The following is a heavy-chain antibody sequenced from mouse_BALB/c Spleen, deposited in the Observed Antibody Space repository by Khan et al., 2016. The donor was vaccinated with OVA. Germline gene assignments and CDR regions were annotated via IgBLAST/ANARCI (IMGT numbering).Heavy chain of an antibody. J-gene: IGHJ3*01. D-gene: IGHD1-2*01. Sequence: VQLQESGAELARPGASVKLSCTASGYTFTDYYINWVKQRTGQGLEWIGEISPGSGDTYYNERSMGKATLTADKSSSTAYMQLSSLTSEASAVYFCARRNYFRYPFAYWGQGTLITVSA. CDR3: ARRNYFRYPFAY. CDR2: ISPGSGDT. V-gene: IGHV1-77*01. CDR1: GYTFTDYY.